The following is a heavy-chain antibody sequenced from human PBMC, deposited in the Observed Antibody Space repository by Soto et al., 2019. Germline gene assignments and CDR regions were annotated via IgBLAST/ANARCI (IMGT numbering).Heavy chain of an antibody. D-gene: IGHD4-17*01. V-gene: IGHV3-66*01. J-gene: IGHJ5*02. CDR1: GFTVSSNY. CDR3: AREDYVGWFDP. CDR2: IYSGGST. Sequence: PGGSLRLSWAASGFTVSSNYMSWVRQAPGKGLEWVSVIYSGGSTYYADSVKGRFTISRDNSKNTLYLQMNSLRAEDTAVYYCAREDYVGWFDPWGQGTLVTVSS.